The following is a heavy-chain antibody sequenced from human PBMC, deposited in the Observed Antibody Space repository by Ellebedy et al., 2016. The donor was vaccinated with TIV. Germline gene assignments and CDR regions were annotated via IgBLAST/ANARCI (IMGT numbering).Heavy chain of an antibody. Sequence: GGSLRLSXAASGFTFGNYAMSWVRQGPGKGLEWVSVIGGGGTTYYADSVKGRFTISRANSKNTLYLQLNSLRVEDTAVYYCARGGFCSGGDCYPFDYWGQGALVSVSS. CDR3: ARGGFCSGGDCYPFDY. CDR1: GFTFGNYA. V-gene: IGHV3-23*01. J-gene: IGHJ4*02. CDR2: IGGGGTT. D-gene: IGHD2-15*01.